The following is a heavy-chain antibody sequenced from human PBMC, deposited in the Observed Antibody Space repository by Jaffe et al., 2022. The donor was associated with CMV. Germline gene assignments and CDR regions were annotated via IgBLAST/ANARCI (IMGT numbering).Heavy chain of an antibody. CDR2: IYYSGST. J-gene: IGHJ6*03. Sequence: QVQLQESGPGLVKPSETLSLTCTVSGGSISSYYWSWIRQPPGKGLEWIGYIYYSGSTNYNPSLKSRVTISVDTSKNQFSLKLSSVTAADTAVYYCARALGRRAADVYYYYYMDVWGKGTTVTVSS. CDR3: ARALGRRAADVYYYYYMDV. D-gene: IGHD6-13*01. V-gene: IGHV4-59*01. CDR1: GGSISSYY.